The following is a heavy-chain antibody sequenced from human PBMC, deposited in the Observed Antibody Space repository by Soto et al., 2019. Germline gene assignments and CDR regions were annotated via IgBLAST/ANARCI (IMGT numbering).Heavy chain of an antibody. Sequence: PSETLSLTCTVSGGSIDSYYCTWIRQPPGRGLECIGYIDDSGSTTSSPSLTSRVTMSVETSKRHFSLRLTSVTAAATGAYYCARSGSSGCYLDGFGQGTLVTFSS. J-gene: IGHJ4*03. CDR2: IDDSGST. CDR3: ARSGSSGCYLDG. D-gene: IGHD3-22*01. CDR1: GGSIDSYY. V-gene: IGHV4-59*01.